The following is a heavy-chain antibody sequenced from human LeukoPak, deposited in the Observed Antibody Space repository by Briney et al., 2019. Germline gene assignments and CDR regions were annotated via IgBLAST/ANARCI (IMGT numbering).Heavy chain of an antibody. CDR2: IYYSGST. D-gene: IGHD3-9*01. CDR3: ARDHWLLSSKTWYYYGMDV. Sequence: SETLSLTCTVSGGSISSSSYYWGWIRQPPGKGLEWIGSIYYSGSTYYNPSLKSRVTISVDTSKNQFSLKLSSVTAADTAVYYCARDHWLLSSKTWYYYGMDVWGQGTTVTVSS. CDR1: GGSISSSSYY. J-gene: IGHJ6*02. V-gene: IGHV4-39*07.